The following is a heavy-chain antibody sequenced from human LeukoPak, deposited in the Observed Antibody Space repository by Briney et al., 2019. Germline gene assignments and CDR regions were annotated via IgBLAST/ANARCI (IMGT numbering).Heavy chain of an antibody. J-gene: IGHJ4*02. V-gene: IGHV3-48*04. Sequence: GGSLRLSCAASGFTFSSYSMNWVRQAPGKGLEWVSYISSSSSTIYYADSVKGRFTISRDNAKNSLYLQMNSLRAEDTAVYYCAIYSGSYRTGFDYWGQGTLVTVSS. D-gene: IGHD1-26*01. CDR1: GFTFSSYS. CDR3: AIYSGSYRTGFDY. CDR2: ISSSSSTI.